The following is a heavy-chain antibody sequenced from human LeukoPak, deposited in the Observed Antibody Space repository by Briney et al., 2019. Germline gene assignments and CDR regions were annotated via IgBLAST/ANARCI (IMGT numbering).Heavy chain of an antibody. V-gene: IGHV3-23*01. J-gene: IGHJ4*02. CDR2: MSGRGGST. D-gene: IGHD3-10*01. Sequence: AESLTLSCAASGFTFSSYAMRWVSPAPGKGREWVSAMSGRGGSTYYADSVKGRFTISRDNSKKTLYLQMNSLRAEDTAVYYCAKALLLWFGELLYFDYWGQGILVTVSS. CDR1: GFTFSSYA. CDR3: AKALLLWFGELLYFDY.